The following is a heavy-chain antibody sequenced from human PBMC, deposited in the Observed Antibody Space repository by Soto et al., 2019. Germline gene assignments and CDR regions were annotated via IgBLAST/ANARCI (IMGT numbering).Heavy chain of an antibody. V-gene: IGHV1-69*13. CDR2: IIPVLGTV. J-gene: IGHJ3*02. D-gene: IGHD3-22*01. CDR1: GDSYINYY. CDR3: ARDYGYYYDSSGSLGAFDI. Sequence: GASVKVSCKACGDSYINYYIHWVRQAPGQGLEWMGGIIPVLGTVNYAQKFQGRVTITADESTSTAYMELSSLRSEDTAVYYCARDYGYYYDSSGSLGAFDIWGQGTMVTVSS.